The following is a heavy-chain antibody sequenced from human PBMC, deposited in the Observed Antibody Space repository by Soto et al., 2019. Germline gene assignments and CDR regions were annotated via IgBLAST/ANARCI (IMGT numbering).Heavy chain of an antibody. J-gene: IGHJ4*02. CDR3: ARDLNYGLFDY. D-gene: IGHD4-17*01. V-gene: IGHV3-48*01. CDR2: ISSSSSTI. Sequence: EVQLVESGGGLVQPGGSLRLSCAASGFTFSSYSMNWVRQAPGKGLEWVSYISSSSSTIYYADSVKGRFTISRDNAKNXLXLXXNSLXXEXXXVXXXARDLNYGLFDYWGQGTLVTVSS. CDR1: GFTFSSYS.